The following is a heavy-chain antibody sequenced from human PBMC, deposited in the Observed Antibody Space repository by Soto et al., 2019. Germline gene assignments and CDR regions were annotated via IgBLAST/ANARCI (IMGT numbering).Heavy chain of an antibody. V-gene: IGHV1-8*01. Sequence: ASVKVSCKASGYTFTSYDINWVRQATGQGLEWMGWMNPNSGNTGYAQKFQGRVTMTRNTSISTAYMELSSLRSEDTAVYYCARSPVGATRTRYFDCWGQGPLVTFSS. J-gene: IGHJ4*02. CDR1: GYTFTSYD. D-gene: IGHD1-26*01. CDR3: ARSPVGATRTRYFDC. CDR2: MNPNSGNT.